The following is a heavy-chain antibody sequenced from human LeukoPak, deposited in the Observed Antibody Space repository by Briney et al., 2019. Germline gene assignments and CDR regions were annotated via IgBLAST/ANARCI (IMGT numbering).Heavy chain of an antibody. CDR1: GGSISSGGYS. Sequence: SQTLSLTCAVSGGSISSGGYSWSWIRQPPGKGLEWTGYIYHSGSTYYNPSLKSRVTISVDRSKNQFSLKLSSVTAADTAVYYCARDQGGYSGYDSYYFDYWGQGTLVTVSS. CDR2: IYHSGST. J-gene: IGHJ4*02. D-gene: IGHD5-12*01. V-gene: IGHV4-30-2*01. CDR3: ARDQGGYSGYDSYYFDY.